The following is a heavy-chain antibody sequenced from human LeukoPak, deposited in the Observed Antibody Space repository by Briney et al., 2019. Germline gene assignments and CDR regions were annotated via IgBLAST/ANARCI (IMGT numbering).Heavy chain of an antibody. J-gene: IGHJ4*02. CDR3: ARGRDLFDF. Sequence: GGSLRLSCAASGFTFSTYSLNWVRQAPGKGPEWVSYISSSSSTIYYADSVTGRFTISRDNAKNSLYLQMNSLRAEDTAVYYCARGRDLFDFWGQGTLVTVSS. CDR2: ISSSSSTI. V-gene: IGHV3-48*04. CDR1: GFTFSTYS.